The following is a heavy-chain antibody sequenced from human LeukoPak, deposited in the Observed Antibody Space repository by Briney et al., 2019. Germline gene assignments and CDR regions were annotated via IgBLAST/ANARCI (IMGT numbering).Heavy chain of an antibody. CDR1: GYSFTSYV. D-gene: IGHD5-12*01. V-gene: IGHV1-8*01. CDR3: ARASLGWLRKHYYFDY. Sequence: GASVEVSCKASGYSFTSYVINWVRQATGQGLEWMGWMNHNSGYSGYAQKLQGGDTMTRNTSISTAYMELSSLRAEDTAVYYCARASLGWLRKHYYFDYWGQGTLVTVSS. J-gene: IGHJ4*02. CDR2: MNHNSGYS.